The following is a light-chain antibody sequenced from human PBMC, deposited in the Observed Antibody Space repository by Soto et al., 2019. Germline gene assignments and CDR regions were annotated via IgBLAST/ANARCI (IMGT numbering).Light chain of an antibody. Sequence: EIVLTQSPATLSVSPGERATLSCRASQSVSSNLAWYQQKPGQAPSLLIYGASTRAAGIPTRFSGSGSGTEFTLTISSLQSDDFAVYCCQQYNNWPPVTFGPGTKVDI. J-gene: IGKJ3*01. CDR3: QQYNNWPPVT. CDR2: GAS. CDR1: QSVSSN. V-gene: IGKV3-15*01.